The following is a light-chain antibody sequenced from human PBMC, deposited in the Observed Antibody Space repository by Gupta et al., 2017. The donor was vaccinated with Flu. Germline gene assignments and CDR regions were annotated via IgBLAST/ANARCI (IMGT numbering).Light chain of an antibody. V-gene: IGKV1-39*01. J-gene: IGKJ1*01. CDR1: EKDSNY. CDR2: CAS. CDR3: QQNYITPPT. Sequence: PPPHTATIGGNVSNTGRESEKDSNYLNWYQQKRGKAPHLLIYCASSLQRGVPSRFSGSGSWTDFTLTIRSLQPEDVAAYYCQQNYITPPTFGPGTEVELK.